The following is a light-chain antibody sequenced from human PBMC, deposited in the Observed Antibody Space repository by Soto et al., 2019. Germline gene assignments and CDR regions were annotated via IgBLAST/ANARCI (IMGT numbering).Light chain of an antibody. Sequence: DIVMTPSPDSLAVSLGERATINCTSSQTIFYNSRYKYFLAWYQQKPGHPPQLLIYWSSTRESGVPDRFSGSGSGTDFTLTISSLQAEDVALDFCQQYLTTPHTFGQGTRLEIK. V-gene: IGKV4-1*01. CDR1: QTIFYNSRYKYF. CDR2: WSS. CDR3: QQYLTTPHT. J-gene: IGKJ2*01.